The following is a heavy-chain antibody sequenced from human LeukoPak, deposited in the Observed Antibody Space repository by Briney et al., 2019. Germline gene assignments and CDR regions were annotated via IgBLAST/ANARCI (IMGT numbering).Heavy chain of an antibody. J-gene: IGHJ6*02. D-gene: IGHD2-15*01. V-gene: IGHV1-69*04. CDR1: GGTFSSYA. CDR2: ISPILGIA. CDR3: ASEYCSGGSCYPYYYYGMDV. Sequence: ASVKVSCKASGGTFSSYAISWVRQAPGQGLEWMGRISPILGIANYAQKFQGRVTITADKSTRTAYMELSSLRSEDTAVYYCASEYCSGGSCYPYYYYGMDVWGQGTTVTVSS.